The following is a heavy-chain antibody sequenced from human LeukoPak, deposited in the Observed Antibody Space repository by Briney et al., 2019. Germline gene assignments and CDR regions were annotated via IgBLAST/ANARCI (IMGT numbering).Heavy chain of an antibody. J-gene: IGHJ4*02. CDR3: ARDLNPLELGYY. D-gene: IGHD1-1*01. CDR2: IKQDGSEK. CDR1: GFTFSSYG. Sequence: GGSLRLSCAASGFTFSSYGMSWVRQAPGKGLEWVANIKQDGSEKYYVDSVKGRFTISRDNAKNSLYLQMNSLRAEDTAVYYCARDLNPLELGYYWGQGTLVTVSS. V-gene: IGHV3-7*03.